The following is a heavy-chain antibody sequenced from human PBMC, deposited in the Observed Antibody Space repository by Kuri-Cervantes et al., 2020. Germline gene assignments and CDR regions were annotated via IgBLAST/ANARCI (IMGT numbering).Heavy chain of an antibody. Sequence: ASVKVSCKACGYTFTNFYMHWVRQAPGQGLEWMGIINPSGGTTSYAQKFQGRVTMSRDTSTSTFYMELSSLRSEDTAVYYCARSTNFDCSGGRCVRGWFDPWGQGTLVTVSS. D-gene: IGHD2-15*01. CDR1: GYTFTNFY. CDR2: INPSGGTT. J-gene: IGHJ5*02. V-gene: IGHV1-46*01. CDR3: ARSTNFDCSGGRCVRGWFDP.